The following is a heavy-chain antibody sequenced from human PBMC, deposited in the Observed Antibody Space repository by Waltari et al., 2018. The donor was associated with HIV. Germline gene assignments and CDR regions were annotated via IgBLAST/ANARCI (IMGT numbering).Heavy chain of an antibody. V-gene: IGHV3-49*05. CDR1: GLTFGAYG. J-gene: IGHJ6*02. CDR2: ITSEAYGGTA. Sequence: EVHLMESGGGLVKPGRSLRLSCRGSGLTFGAYGLSWFRQAPGKGLEWVGFITSEAYGGTAEYAASVTGRFTISREDSKSTAYMQMNRLESEDTGVYFCSRPSGPLHSYGMDVWGQGTTVIVSS. CDR3: SRPSGPLHSYGMDV. D-gene: IGHD1-26*01.